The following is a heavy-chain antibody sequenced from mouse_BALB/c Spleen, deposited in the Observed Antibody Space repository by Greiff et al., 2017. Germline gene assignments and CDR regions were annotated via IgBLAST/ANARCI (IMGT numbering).Heavy chain of an antibody. CDR3: ARYDGS. CDR1: GFAFSSYD. Sequence: EVHLVESGGGLVKPGGSLKLSCAASGFAFSSYDMSWVRQTPEKRLEWVAYISSGGGSTYYPDTVKGRFTISRDNAKNTLYLQMSSLKSEDTAMYYCARYDGSWGQGTLVTVSA. CDR2: ISSGGGST. V-gene: IGHV5-12-1*01. J-gene: IGHJ3*01. D-gene: IGHD2-14*01.